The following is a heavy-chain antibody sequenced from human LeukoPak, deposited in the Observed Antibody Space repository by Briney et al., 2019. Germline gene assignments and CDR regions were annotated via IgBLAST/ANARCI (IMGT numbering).Heavy chain of an antibody. V-gene: IGHV4-59*01. CDR2: IYYSGST. CDR3: ARLRYFDWFFDY. D-gene: IGHD3-9*01. CDR1: GGSLSSYY. J-gene: IGHJ4*02. Sequence: PSETLSLTCTVSGGSLSSYYWSWIRQPPGKGLERIGYIYYSGSTNYNPSLKSRVTISVDTSKNQFSLKLSSVTAADTAVYYCARLRYFDWFFDYWGQGTLVTVSS.